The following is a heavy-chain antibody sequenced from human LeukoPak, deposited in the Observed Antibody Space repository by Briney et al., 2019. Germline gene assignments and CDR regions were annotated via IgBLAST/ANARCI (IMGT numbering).Heavy chain of an antibody. Sequence: SGGSLRLSCAASGFTFSSYGMHWVRQAPGKGLEWVAFIRYDGSNKYYADSVKGRFTISRDNSKNTLYLQMNSLRAEDTAVYYCAVLDYDFWSGYYPDYWGQGTLVTVSS. CDR2: IRYDGSNK. D-gene: IGHD3-3*01. J-gene: IGHJ4*02. CDR1: GFTFSSYG. V-gene: IGHV3-30*02. CDR3: AVLDYDFWSGYYPDY.